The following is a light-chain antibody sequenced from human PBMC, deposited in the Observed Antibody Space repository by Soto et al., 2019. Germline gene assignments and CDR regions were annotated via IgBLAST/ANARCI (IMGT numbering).Light chain of an antibody. Sequence: SALTQPASVSGSPGQSITISCTGTSSDVGGYNYVSWYQQHPGKAPKLIIFEVGNRPSGISSRFSGSKSGNTASLTISGLQAEDEADYYCASYTSSSTSVIFGRGTQLTV. CDR2: EVG. V-gene: IGLV2-14*01. CDR1: SSDVGGYNY. J-gene: IGLJ2*01. CDR3: ASYTSSSTSVI.